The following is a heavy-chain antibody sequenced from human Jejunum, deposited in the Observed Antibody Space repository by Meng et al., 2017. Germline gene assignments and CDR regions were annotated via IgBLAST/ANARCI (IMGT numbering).Heavy chain of an antibody. V-gene: IGHV4-4*02. D-gene: IGHD6-6*01. CDR1: GGSIRNNNW. Sequence: QGQLQESGPGLVKPSGTLSLTCAVSGGSIRNNNWWSWVRQPPGKGLEWIGEINHSGSTSYNPSLKSRVTMSLDTSKNQFSLELSSVTAADTAVYYCARGSIADRLSDWGQGTLVTVSS. CDR3: ARGSIADRLSD. CDR2: INHSGST. J-gene: IGHJ4*02.